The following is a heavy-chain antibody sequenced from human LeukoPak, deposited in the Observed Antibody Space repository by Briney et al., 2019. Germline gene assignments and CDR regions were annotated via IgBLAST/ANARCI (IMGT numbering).Heavy chain of an antibody. Sequence: GGSLRLSCAASGFSFSQSWMNWVRQAPGRGLEWVASINKDGSQIFYVDSVKGRFAISRDNSKNTLYLQMNSLRAEDTAVYYCGRGYSYGLLQIWGQGTLVTVSS. CDR1: GFSFSQSW. V-gene: IGHV3-7*04. CDR3: GRGYSYGLLQI. CDR2: INKDGSQI. J-gene: IGHJ4*02. D-gene: IGHD5-18*01.